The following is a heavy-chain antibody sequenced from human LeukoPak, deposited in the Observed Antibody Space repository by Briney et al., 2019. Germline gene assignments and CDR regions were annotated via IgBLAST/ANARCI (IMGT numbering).Heavy chain of an antibody. Sequence: ASVKVSCKPTGYSFTAYYIFWMRQAPGQGLECWGWINLYNGATKYAQRFQSRVTMTRDTSISTAYMELSRLRSDDTATYYCASWAGGNEPVASFDYWGQGTLVTVSS. J-gene: IGHJ4*02. CDR1: GYSFTAYY. CDR3: ASWAGGNEPVASFDY. D-gene: IGHD1-14*01. V-gene: IGHV1-2*02. CDR2: INLYNGAT.